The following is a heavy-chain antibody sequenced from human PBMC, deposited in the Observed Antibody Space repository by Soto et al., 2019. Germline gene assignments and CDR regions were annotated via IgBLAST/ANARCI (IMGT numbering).Heavy chain of an antibody. CDR3: AIEVWGRGGYYLDS. CDR1: GGTFNSFG. V-gene: IGHV1-69*01. J-gene: IGHJ4*02. D-gene: IGHD7-27*01. Sequence: QVHVVQSGAEVKKPGSSVKVTCKAFGGTFNSFGINWVRQAAGHGLEWMGGIIPVLGTTKYAQKFRDRVTLVANGSTSTSYMELSSLTSDATAVYYCAIEVWGRGGYYLDSWGEGTLVTVSS. CDR2: IIPVLGTT.